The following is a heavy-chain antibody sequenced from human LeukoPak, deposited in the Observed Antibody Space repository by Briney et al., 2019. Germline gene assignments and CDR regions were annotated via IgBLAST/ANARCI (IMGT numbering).Heavy chain of an antibody. Sequence: GGSLRLSCAASGFTFRSHSMSWVRQGPGKGLECVSYISSTSGTIYYADSVKGRFTISRDNAKDSLYLQMNSLREEDTAMYYCARDYYGMDVWGQGTTVTVSS. V-gene: IGHV3-48*02. CDR3: ARDYYGMDV. CDR1: GFTFRSHS. J-gene: IGHJ6*02. CDR2: ISSTSGTI.